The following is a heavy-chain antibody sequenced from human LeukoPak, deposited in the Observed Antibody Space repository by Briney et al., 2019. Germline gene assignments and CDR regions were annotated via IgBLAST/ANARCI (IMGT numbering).Heavy chain of an antibody. V-gene: IGHV3-23*01. CDR2: ISGDSHTT. J-gene: IGHJ4*02. CDR3: ARKLLHYDRDGPSFDY. CDR1: GFTFNIYA. D-gene: IGHD3-22*01. Sequence: GGSLRLSCAASGFTFNIYAINWVRQAPGKGLEWVSAISGDSHTTLYTDSAKGRFTISRDNPKYTSYLQLNSLRAEDTAVYYCARKLLHYDRDGPSFDYWGQGTLVTVSS.